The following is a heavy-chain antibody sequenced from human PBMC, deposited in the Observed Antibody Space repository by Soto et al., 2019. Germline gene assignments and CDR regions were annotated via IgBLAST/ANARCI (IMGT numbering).Heavy chain of an antibody. CDR1: GYNFISYG. V-gene: IGHV1-18*01. CDR3: ARDVGPEY. Sequence: QVQLVQSGAEVKKPGASVKVSCKASGYNFISYGISWVRQAPGQGLEWMGWISAYNGNTNHAQNFQGRVTMATDTSTSTAYMALGSRRSDATAVDYCARDVGPEYWGEGTNVTVSS. D-gene: IGHD2-15*01. J-gene: IGHJ4*02. CDR2: ISAYNGNT.